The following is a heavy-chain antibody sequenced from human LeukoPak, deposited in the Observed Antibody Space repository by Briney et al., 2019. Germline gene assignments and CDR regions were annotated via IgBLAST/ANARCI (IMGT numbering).Heavy chain of an antibody. V-gene: IGHV1-18*01. D-gene: IGHD6-19*01. CDR3: ARGRLKRVPFTKVAGALDY. CDR2: IGTYNGNT. Sequence: GASVKVSCKASGYTFRNYGINWVRQAPGQGLEWMGWIGTYNGNTDYAQKFQGRVIMTADTSTTTAHMELRSLRSDDTAVYYCARGRLKRVPFTKVAGALDYWGQGTRVTVSS. J-gene: IGHJ4*02. CDR1: GYTFRNYG.